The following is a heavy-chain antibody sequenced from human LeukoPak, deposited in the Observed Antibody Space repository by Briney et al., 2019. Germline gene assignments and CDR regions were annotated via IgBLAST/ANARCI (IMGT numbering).Heavy chain of an antibody. CDR3: ARLSVIVGSTLEYYYYCMDV. CDR2: IYYSGNT. CDR1: GGSINSSHYY. V-gene: IGHV4-39*07. D-gene: IGHD1-26*01. Sequence: PSETLSLTCTVSGGSINSSHYYWGWIRQPPGKGLEWIANIYYSGNTYYNPTLKSRVTISVDTSKNQVSLKLTSVTAADTAVYYCARLSVIVGSTLEYYYYCMDVWGQGTTVTVSS. J-gene: IGHJ6*02.